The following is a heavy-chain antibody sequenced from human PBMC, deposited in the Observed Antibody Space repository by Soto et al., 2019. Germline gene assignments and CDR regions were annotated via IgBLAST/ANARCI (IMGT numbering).Heavy chain of an antibody. CDR2: ISGSGGST. V-gene: IGHV3-23*01. D-gene: IGHD3-22*01. Sequence: TGGSLRLSCAASGFTFSSYAMSWVRQAPGKGLEWVSGISGSGGSTYYADSVKGRFPISRDNSKNTLYLQMNSLRADDTAVYYCAKNYDSSGYYLRVDYWGQGTLVTVSS. CDR3: AKNYDSSGYYLRVDY. CDR1: GFTFSSYA. J-gene: IGHJ4*02.